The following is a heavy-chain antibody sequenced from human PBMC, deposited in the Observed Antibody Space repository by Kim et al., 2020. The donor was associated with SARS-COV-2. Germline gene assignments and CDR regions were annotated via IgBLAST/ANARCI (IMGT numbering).Heavy chain of an antibody. D-gene: IGHD4-17*01. Sequence: ASVKVSCKASGYTFTGYYMHWVRQAPGQGLEWMGWINPNSGGTNYAQKFQGRVTMTRDTSISTAYMELSRLRSDDTAVYYCARERTPYGDPDAFDIWGQGTMVTVSS. CDR1: GYTFTGYY. CDR2: INPNSGGT. CDR3: ARERTPYGDPDAFDI. V-gene: IGHV1-2*02. J-gene: IGHJ3*02.